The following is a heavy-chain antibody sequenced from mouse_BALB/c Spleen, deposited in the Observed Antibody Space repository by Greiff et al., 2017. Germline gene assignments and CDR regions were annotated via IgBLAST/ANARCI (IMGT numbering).Heavy chain of an antibody. CDR2: INPSTGYT. CDR3: ARPEVRAWFAY. V-gene: IGHV1-7*01. Sequence: VQLQESGAELAKPGASVKMSCKASGYTFTSYWMPWVKQRPGQGLEWIGYINPSTGYTEYNQKFKDKATLTADKSSSTAYMQLSSLTSEDSAVYYCARPEVRAWFAYWGQGTLVTVSA. CDR1: GYTFTSYW. J-gene: IGHJ3*01. D-gene: IGHD2-14*01.